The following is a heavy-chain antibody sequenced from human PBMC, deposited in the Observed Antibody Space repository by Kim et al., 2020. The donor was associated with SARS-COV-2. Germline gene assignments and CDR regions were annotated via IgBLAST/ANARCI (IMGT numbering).Heavy chain of an antibody. CDR3: ARHVSRTMIVVVIHAAAFDI. Sequence: SETLSLTCTVSGGSISSSSYYWGWIRQPPGKGLEWIGSIYYSGSTYYNPYLKSRVTISVDTSKNQFSLKLSSVTAADTAVYYCARHVSRTMIVVVIHAAAFDIWGQGTMVTVSS. CDR1: GGSISSSSYY. D-gene: IGHD3-22*01. CDR2: IYYSGST. V-gene: IGHV4-39*01. J-gene: IGHJ3*02.